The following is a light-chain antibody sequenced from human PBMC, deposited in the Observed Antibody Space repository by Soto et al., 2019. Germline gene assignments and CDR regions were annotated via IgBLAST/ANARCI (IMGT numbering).Light chain of an antibody. CDR2: KAS. Sequence: DIQMTQSPSTLSASVGDRITITCRASQSVGGWLAWYQQKPEKAPKLLIYKASNLDSGVPSRFGGSGSGTEFTLTISSLQPDDFATYYCQQSNSDSTFGPGTKVEIK. J-gene: IGKJ1*01. V-gene: IGKV1-5*03. CDR3: QQSNSDST. CDR1: QSVGGW.